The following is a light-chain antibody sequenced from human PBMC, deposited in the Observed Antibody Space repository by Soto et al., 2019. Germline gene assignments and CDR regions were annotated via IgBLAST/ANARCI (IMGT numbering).Light chain of an antibody. CDR2: GAS. Sequence: DIQMTQSPSSLSAFVGDRVTITCQASQGIRNYLNWYQQKPGKAPKLLIYGASNLETGVPSRFSGSGSGTYFTFTISSLQPEDIATYYCQQYANVPITFGQGTRLETK. CDR3: QQYANVPIT. CDR1: QGIRNY. V-gene: IGKV1-33*01. J-gene: IGKJ5*01.